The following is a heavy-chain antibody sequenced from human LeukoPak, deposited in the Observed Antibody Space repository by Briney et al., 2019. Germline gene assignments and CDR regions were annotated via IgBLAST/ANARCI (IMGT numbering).Heavy chain of an antibody. V-gene: IGHV3-64*01. CDR3: ARMPGDGYINNRGDY. D-gene: IGHD5-24*01. CDR1: GFTFSAYA. J-gene: IGHJ4*02. Sequence: GGSLRLSCAASGFTFSAYAMHWVRQAPGKGLEYVSAISTNGGSTFYANSVKGRFTISRDNSKNTLYLQMGSLRAEDMAVYYCARMPGDGYINNRGDYWGQGTLVTVSS. CDR2: ISTNGGST.